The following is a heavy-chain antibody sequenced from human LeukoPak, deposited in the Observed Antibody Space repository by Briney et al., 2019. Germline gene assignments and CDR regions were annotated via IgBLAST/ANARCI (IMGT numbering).Heavy chain of an antibody. CDR3: AKVMPLDQPQWGLYDY. Sequence: GRSLRLSCAASGFTFSSYAMSWVRQAPGKGLEWVSAISGSGSSTYYADSVKGRFTISRDNSKNTLYLQMNSLRAEDTAVYYCAKVMPLDQPQWGLYDYWGQGTLVTVSS. J-gene: IGHJ4*02. V-gene: IGHV3-23*01. CDR2: ISGSGSST. CDR1: GFTFSSYA. D-gene: IGHD2-2*01.